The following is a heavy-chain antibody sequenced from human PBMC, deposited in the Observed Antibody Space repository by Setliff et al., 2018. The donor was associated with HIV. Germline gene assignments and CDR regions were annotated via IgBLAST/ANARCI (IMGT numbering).Heavy chain of an antibody. CDR3: AHNHLAVAGSHYFDY. J-gene: IGHJ4*02. V-gene: IGHV2-5*02. Sequence: TLSLTLTCPFSGFSLSTNGVGVGWIRQPPGKALEWLALIYWGADKRYSPSLKNWLTITKDTSKNQVLLTMTNMDPLDTATYYCAHNHLAVAGSHYFDYWGQGTLVTVSS. CDR1: GFSLSTNGVG. D-gene: IGHD6-19*01. CDR2: IYWGADK.